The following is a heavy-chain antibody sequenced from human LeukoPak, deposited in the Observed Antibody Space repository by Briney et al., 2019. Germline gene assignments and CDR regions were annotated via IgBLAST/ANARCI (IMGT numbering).Heavy chain of an antibody. D-gene: IGHD6-19*01. J-gene: IGHJ4*02. CDR3: ARLSEVAGLDY. CDR2: IYYSGST. Sequence: PGGSLRLSCAASGFTFSSYAMSWVRQPPGKGLEWIGSIYYSGSTYYNPSLKSRVTISVDTSKNQFSLKLSSVTAADTAVYYCARLSEVAGLDYWGQGTLVTVSS. CDR1: GFTFSSYA. V-gene: IGHV4-39*01.